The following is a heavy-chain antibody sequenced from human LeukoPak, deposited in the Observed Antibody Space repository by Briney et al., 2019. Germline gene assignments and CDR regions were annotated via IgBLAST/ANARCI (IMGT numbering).Heavy chain of an antibody. J-gene: IGHJ5*02. Sequence: GGSLRLSCAASGFTLSNAWMSWVRQAPGKGLNWVVRIKSETDGGTTDYAAPVKGRFTISRDDSKNTLYLQMNSLKTEDTAVYFCTTVYDSSGYRFDPWGQGTLVTVSS. V-gene: IGHV3-15*01. CDR3: TTVYDSSGYRFDP. CDR2: IKSETDGGTT. D-gene: IGHD3-22*01. CDR1: GFTLSNAW.